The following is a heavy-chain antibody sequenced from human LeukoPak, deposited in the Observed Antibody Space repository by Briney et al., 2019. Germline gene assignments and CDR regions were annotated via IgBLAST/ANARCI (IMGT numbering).Heavy chain of an antibody. J-gene: IGHJ4*02. V-gene: IGHV3-64*01. CDR2: ISSNGGST. CDR3: AGPMVRGDYYSDY. D-gene: IGHD3-10*01. Sequence: GGSLRLSCAASGFTFSSYAMHWVRQAPGKGLEYVSAISSNGGSTYYANSVKGRFTISRDNSKNTLYLQMGSLRAEDMAVYYCAGPMVRGDYYSDYWGQGTLVTVSS. CDR1: GFTFSSYA.